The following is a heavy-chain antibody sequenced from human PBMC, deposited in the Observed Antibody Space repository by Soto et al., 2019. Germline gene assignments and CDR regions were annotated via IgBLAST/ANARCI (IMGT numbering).Heavy chain of an antibody. CDR2: VYSRGRT. V-gene: IGHV4-59*01. D-gene: IGHD5-18*01. J-gene: IGHJ4*02. Sequence: QVQLQESGPGLVKPSETLSLTCTVSVGSISSYYWSWIREPPGKGLEWIGYVYSRGRTSYNPSLRSRVTISVDTSNNQFSLDLSSVTAADTAVYYCARGSELWPYWGQGTLVTVSS. CDR1: VGSISSYY. CDR3: ARGSELWPY.